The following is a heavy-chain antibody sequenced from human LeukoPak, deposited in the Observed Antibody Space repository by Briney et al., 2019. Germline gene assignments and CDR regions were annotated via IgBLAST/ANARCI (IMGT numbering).Heavy chain of an antibody. Sequence: GASVKVSCEASGYSFSDYYIHWVRQAPGERLEWMGRINPHSGGTRYSEKFQGRVTMTRDTSISTAYMELSRLRSDDTAVYYCARDRGGYCTNGVCYKPEYYFDYWGQGTLVTVSS. J-gene: IGHJ4*02. CDR3: ARDRGGYCTNGVCYKPEYYFDY. D-gene: IGHD2-8*01. CDR1: GYSFSDYY. V-gene: IGHV1-2*06. CDR2: INPHSGGT.